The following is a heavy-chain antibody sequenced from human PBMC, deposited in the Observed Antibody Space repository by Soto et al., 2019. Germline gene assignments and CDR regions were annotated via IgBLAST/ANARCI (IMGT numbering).Heavy chain of an antibody. D-gene: IGHD6-25*01. CDR1: GGALSGYY. Sequence: SETLSLTGAVYGGALSGYYWSWIRQSPGKGLEWIGEINHSGSTNYNPSLKSGVTISLDTSKNQFSLKLSSVTAADTAVYYCAQMWSGYNSHWGQGTLVT. J-gene: IGHJ1*01. CDR2: INHSGST. CDR3: AQMWSGYNSH. V-gene: IGHV4-34*01.